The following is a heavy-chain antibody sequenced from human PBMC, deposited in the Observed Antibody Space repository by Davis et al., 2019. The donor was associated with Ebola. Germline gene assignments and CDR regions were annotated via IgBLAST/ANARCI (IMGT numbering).Heavy chain of an antibody. V-gene: IGHV3-21*01. CDR1: GFTFSSHT. J-gene: IGHJ4*02. Sequence: PGGSLRLSCAASGFTFSSHTMNWVRQAPGKGLEWVSSISANTDHIYYADSVRGRFTVFRDNAKNSLYLQMNSLRAEDTAVYYCARDERAYSSGWYVYWGQGTLVTVSS. D-gene: IGHD6-19*01. CDR2: ISANTDHI. CDR3: ARDERAYSSGWYVY.